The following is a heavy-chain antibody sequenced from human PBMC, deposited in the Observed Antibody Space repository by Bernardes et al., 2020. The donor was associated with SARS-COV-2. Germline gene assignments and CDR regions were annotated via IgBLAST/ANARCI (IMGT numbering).Heavy chain of an antibody. V-gene: IGHV7-4-1*02. CDR3: ARATMARGVRHSKRAPTGIDY. J-gene: IGHJ4*02. Sequence: ASVKVSCKASGYTFTSYVINWVRQAPGQGLEWMGWINTNTGNPTYAQAFTGRFVFSLDTSASTAYLQISSLKAEDTAMFYCARATMARGVRHSKRAPTGIDYWGQGSLVTVSS. D-gene: IGHD3-10*01. CDR2: INTNTGNP. CDR1: GYTFTSYV.